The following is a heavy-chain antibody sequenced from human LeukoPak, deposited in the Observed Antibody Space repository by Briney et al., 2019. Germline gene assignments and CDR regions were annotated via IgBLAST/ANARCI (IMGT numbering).Heavy chain of an antibody. CDR2: ISGSGGST. D-gene: IGHD3-16*01. Sequence: GGSLRLSCAASGFTFSSYAMSWVRQAPGKGLEWGSAISGSGGSTYYADSVKGRFTISRDNSKNTLYLQMNSLRAEDRAVYYCAKGGGGAIARYQHWGQGKLVTVSS. CDR1: GFTFSSYA. J-gene: IGHJ1*01. CDR3: AKGGGGAIARYQH. V-gene: IGHV3-23*01.